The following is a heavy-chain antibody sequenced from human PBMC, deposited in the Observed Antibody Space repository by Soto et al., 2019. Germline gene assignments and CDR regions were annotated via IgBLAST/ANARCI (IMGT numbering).Heavy chain of an antibody. J-gene: IGHJ5*02. CDR2: IYHSGST. Sequence: SEPLDLTSTVSGGSVRDGSYYWAWLRQPPGKGLEWIGHIYHSGSTIYNPSLKSRVTISIDTSKSQFSLNLNSMTAADTAVYYCAGYNWNYYFDPWGQGTLVTVAS. D-gene: IGHD1-7*01. V-gene: IGHV4-61*01. CDR1: GGSVRDGSYY. CDR3: AGYNWNYYFDP.